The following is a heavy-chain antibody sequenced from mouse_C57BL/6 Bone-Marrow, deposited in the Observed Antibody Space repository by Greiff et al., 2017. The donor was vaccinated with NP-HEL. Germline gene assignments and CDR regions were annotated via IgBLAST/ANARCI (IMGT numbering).Heavy chain of an antibody. CDR3: ARRGFYYYGSRGYFDY. V-gene: IGHV1-81*01. CDR1: GYTFTSYG. J-gene: IGHJ2*01. Sequence: LVESGAELARPGASVKLSCKASGYTFTSYGISWVKQRTGQGLEWIGEIYPRSGNTYYNEKFKGKATLTADKSSSTAYMELRSLTSEDSAVYFCARRGFYYYGSRGYFDYWGQGTTLTVSS. CDR2: IYPRSGNT. D-gene: IGHD1-1*01.